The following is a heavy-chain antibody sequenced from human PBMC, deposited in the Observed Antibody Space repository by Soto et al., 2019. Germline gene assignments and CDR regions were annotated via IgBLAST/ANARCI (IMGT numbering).Heavy chain of an antibody. Sequence: SHTLSLTCDISGDSVCSNTAAWNCIRSSPSRGLEWLGRTYYRSNWRHDYAVSVKSRITINPDTSKNQFSLQLNSVTPEDTAVYYCARAIAAAGTRGEYFDYWGQGTLVTVSS. D-gene: IGHD6-13*01. V-gene: IGHV6-1*01. CDR2: TYYRSNWRH. J-gene: IGHJ4*02. CDR1: GDSVCSNTAA. CDR3: ARAIAAAGTRGEYFDY.